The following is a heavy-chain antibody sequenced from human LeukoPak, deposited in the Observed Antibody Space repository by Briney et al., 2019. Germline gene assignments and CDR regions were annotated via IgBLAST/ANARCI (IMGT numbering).Heavy chain of an antibody. V-gene: IGHV1-2*06. CDR2: INPNSGGT. CDR3: ARLRCSSTSCLFDY. D-gene: IGHD2-2*01. J-gene: IGHJ4*02. Sequence: ASVKVSCKASGCTFTGYYMHWVRQAPGQGLEWMGRINPNSGGTNYAQKFQGRVTMTRDTSISTAYMELSRLRSDDTAVYYCARLRCSSTSCLFDYWGQGTLVTVSS. CDR1: GCTFTGYY.